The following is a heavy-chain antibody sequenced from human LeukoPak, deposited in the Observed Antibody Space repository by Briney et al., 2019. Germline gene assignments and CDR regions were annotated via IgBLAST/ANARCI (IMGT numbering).Heavy chain of an antibody. Sequence: PSETLSLTCTVSGGSISDSRFYWGWIRQPPGKGLEWIGTIYYSGSTYYNPSLKSRVTISVDTSKKQFSLKLTSVTTADTAVYYCAVRGDYWGQGTLVTVSS. CDR1: GGSISDSRFY. CDR2: IYYSGST. V-gene: IGHV4-39*01. CDR3: AVRGDY. D-gene: IGHD3-10*01. J-gene: IGHJ4*02.